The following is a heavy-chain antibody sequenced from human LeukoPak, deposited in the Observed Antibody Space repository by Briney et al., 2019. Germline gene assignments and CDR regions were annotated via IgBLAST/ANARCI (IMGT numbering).Heavy chain of an antibody. CDR1: GFTFSSYA. CDR3: TRDRVGATDYFDY. D-gene: IGHD1-26*01. Sequence: GGSLRLSCAASGFTFSSYAMSWVRQAPGKGLEWVSAISASGVSTFYADSVKGRFTISRDNSKNTLYLQMNSLRAEDTAVYYCTRDRVGATDYFDYWGQGTLVTVSS. J-gene: IGHJ4*02. V-gene: IGHV3-23*01. CDR2: ISASGVST.